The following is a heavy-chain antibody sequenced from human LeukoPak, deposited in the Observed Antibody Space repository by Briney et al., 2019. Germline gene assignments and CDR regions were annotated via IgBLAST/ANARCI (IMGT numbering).Heavy chain of an antibody. CDR1: GFTFSSHA. V-gene: IGHV3-23*01. CDR2: ISGSGGST. J-gene: IGHJ4*02. Sequence: PGGSLRLSCAASGFTFSSHAMSWVRQAPGKGLEWVSAISGSGGSTYYADSVKGRFTISRDNSKNTLYLQMNSLRAEDTAVYYCAKDKFRSSLGPFDYWGQGTLVTVSS. D-gene: IGHD6-13*01. CDR3: AKDKFRSSLGPFDY.